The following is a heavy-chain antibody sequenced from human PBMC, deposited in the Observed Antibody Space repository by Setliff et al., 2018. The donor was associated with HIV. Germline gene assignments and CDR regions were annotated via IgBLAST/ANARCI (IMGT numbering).Heavy chain of an antibody. V-gene: IGHV4-59*08. CDR2: IYYTGST. CDR1: GGSINPYY. Sequence: LSLTCTVYGGSINPYYWIWIRQPPGKRLEWIGFIYYTGSTHYNPSLKSRVSMSLDTSKNQFSLSLSSVTAADTAIYYCARHVSVGPTYYYDSWGQGTLVTVSS. D-gene: IGHD3-3*01. J-gene: IGHJ4*02. CDR3: ARHVSVGPTYYYDS.